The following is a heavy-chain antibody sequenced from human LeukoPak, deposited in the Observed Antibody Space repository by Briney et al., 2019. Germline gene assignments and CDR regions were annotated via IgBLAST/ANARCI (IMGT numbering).Heavy chain of an antibody. CDR3: ARVDIVVVPAAIVGSGYYYYMDV. Sequence: GGSLRLSCAASGFTFSSYWMSWVRQAPGKGLEWAANIKQDGSEKYYVDSAKGRFTISRDNAKNSLYLQMNSLRAEDTAVYYCARVDIVVVPAAIVGSGYYYYMDVWGKGTTVTVSS. D-gene: IGHD2-2*02. CDR2: IKQDGSEK. J-gene: IGHJ6*03. V-gene: IGHV3-7*01. CDR1: GFTFSSYW.